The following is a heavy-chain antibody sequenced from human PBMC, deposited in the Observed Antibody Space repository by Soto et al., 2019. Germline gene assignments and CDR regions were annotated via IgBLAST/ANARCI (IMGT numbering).Heavy chain of an antibody. CDR3: FICVVPKRGYYIGSGYGDS. D-gene: IGHD5-12*01. V-gene: IGHV1-18*01. Sequence: YFEDAGCRKTRYISRLAQQSTKQALEWMGWISAYNGNTNYAQKLQGRVTMTTDTSTSTAYMELRSLRSDDTAVYYCFICVVPKRGYYIGSGYGDSWGPGLLV. J-gene: IGHJ5*02. CDR1: GCRKTRYI. CDR2: ISAYNGNT.